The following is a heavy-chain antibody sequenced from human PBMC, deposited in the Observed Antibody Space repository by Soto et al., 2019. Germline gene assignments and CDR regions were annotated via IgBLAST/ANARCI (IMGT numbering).Heavy chain of an antibody. V-gene: IGHV6-1*01. Sequence: PSQTLSLTCAISGDSVSRNSAAWNWIRQSPSRGLEWLGRTYYTSKWYNNYAESVKSRITINPDTSKNQFSLQLNSVTPEDTAVYYCARGSHSYYATDVWGQGTTVTVSS. J-gene: IGHJ6*02. CDR2: TYYTSKWYN. CDR3: ARGSHSYYATDV. CDR1: GDSVSRNSAA.